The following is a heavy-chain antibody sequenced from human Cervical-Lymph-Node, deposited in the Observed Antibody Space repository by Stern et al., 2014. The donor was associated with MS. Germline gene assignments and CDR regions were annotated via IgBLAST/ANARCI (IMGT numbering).Heavy chain of an antibody. J-gene: IGHJ4*02. Sequence: QDQLVQSGAEVKKPGASVKVSCKASGYTFTSFDIHWMRQAPGQGLEWMGWMSPNSGKTGYAQEFQGRVTMTSDTSTRTVYMELTSLRSEDTAVYYCARGMTAGVDYWGQGTLVTVSS. CDR2: MSPNSGKT. CDR3: ARGMTAGVDY. D-gene: IGHD6-13*01. V-gene: IGHV1-8*01. CDR1: GYTFTSFD.